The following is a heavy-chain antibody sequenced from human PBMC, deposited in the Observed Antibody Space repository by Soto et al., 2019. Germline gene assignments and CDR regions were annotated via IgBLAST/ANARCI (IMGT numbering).Heavy chain of an antibody. Sequence: ASVKVSCKASGYTFTSYAMHWVRQAPGQRLEWMGWINAGNGNTKYSQKFQGRVTITRDTSASTAYMELSSLRSEDTAVYYCARALEDIVVVVAAEKYFDYWGQGTLDTVS. CDR1: GYTFTSYA. J-gene: IGHJ4*02. V-gene: IGHV1-3*01. D-gene: IGHD2-15*01. CDR2: INAGNGNT. CDR3: ARALEDIVVVVAAEKYFDY.